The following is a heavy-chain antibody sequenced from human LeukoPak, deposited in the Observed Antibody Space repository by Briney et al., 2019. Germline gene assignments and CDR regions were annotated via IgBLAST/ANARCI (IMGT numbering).Heavy chain of an antibody. Sequence: ASVKVSCKASGYTFTSYGISWVRQAPGQGLEWMGWISAYNGNTNYAQKLQGRVTMATDTSTSIAYMELRSLRSDDTAVYYCARDTAMERGPGWFDPWGQGTLVTVSS. D-gene: IGHD5-18*01. CDR1: GYTFTSYG. CDR3: ARDTAMERGPGWFDP. V-gene: IGHV1-18*01. CDR2: ISAYNGNT. J-gene: IGHJ5*02.